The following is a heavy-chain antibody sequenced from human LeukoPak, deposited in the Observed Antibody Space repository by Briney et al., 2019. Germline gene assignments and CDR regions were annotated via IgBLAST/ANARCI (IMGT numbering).Heavy chain of an antibody. Sequence: SETLSLTCAVYGGSFSGYYWSWIRQPPGKGLEWIGEINHSGSTNYNPSLKSRVTISVDTSKNQFSLKLSSVIAADTAVYYCARGLPIVVVPAAIDGMDVWGQGTTVTVSS. CDR2: INHSGST. CDR3: ARGLPIVVVPAAIDGMDV. V-gene: IGHV4-34*01. CDR1: GGSFSGYY. J-gene: IGHJ6*02. D-gene: IGHD2-2*01.